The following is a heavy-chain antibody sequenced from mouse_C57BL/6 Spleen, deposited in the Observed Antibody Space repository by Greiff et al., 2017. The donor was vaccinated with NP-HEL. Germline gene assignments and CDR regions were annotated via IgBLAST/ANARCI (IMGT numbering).Heavy chain of an antibody. D-gene: IGHD4-1*01. CDR2: ISDGGSYT. CDR3: ARDRGLTETFHWYFDV. CDR1: GFTFSSYA. V-gene: IGHV5-4*01. Sequence: EVKLVESGGGLVKPGGSLKLSCAASGFTFSSYAMSWVRQTPEKRLEWVATISDGGSYTYYPANVKGRFTISRDNAKNNLYLQMSHLKSEDTAMYYCARDRGLTETFHWYFDVWGTGTTVTVSS. J-gene: IGHJ1*03.